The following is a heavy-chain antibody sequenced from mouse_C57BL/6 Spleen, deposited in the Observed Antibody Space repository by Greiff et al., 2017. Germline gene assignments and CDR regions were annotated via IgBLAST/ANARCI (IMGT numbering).Heavy chain of an antibody. V-gene: IGHV1-26*01. Sequence: EVQLQQSGPELVKTGASVKISCKASGYTFTDYYMNWVKQSHGKSLEWIGDINPNNGGNSYNQKFKGKAKMTVAKSSSTAYMELHSLTSEDAAVYYCARAYSNYVHAMDYWGQGTSVTVSS. CDR2: INPNNGGN. D-gene: IGHD2-5*01. CDR3: ARAYSNYVHAMDY. CDR1: GYTFTDYY. J-gene: IGHJ4*01.